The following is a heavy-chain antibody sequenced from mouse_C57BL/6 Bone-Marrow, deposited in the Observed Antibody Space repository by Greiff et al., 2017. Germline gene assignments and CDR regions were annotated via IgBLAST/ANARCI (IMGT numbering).Heavy chain of an antibody. CDR3: TTPSDYEGGLFDY. Sequence: VQLQQSGADLVRPGPSLTLSCTASGFYIKDDYIRWLKQRPEQDLEWIGWIDPENGDTEYASKFQGQVTITPDTSSNTVYLQLSSLTTEDTAAYYCTTPSDYEGGLFDYWGQGTLVTVSA. V-gene: IGHV14-4*01. J-gene: IGHJ3*01. CDR2: IDPENGDT. D-gene: IGHD2-4*01. CDR1: GFYIKDDY.